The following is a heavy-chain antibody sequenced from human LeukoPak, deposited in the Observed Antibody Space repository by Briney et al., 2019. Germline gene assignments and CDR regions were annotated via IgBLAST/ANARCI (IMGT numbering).Heavy chain of an antibody. CDR3: ARSSYYYAADAFDI. J-gene: IGHJ3*02. CDR1: GGSISSGGYS. D-gene: IGHD3-10*01. CDR2: IYYSGST. Sequence: PSETLSLTCAVSGGSISSGGYSWSWIRQPPGKGLEWIGYIYYSGSTNYNPSLKSRVTISIDTSKNQFSLKLNSVTAADTAVYYCARSSYYYAADAFDIWGQGTMVTVSS. V-gene: IGHV4-61*08.